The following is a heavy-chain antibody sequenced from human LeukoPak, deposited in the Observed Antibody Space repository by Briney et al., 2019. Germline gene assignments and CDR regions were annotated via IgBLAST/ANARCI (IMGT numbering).Heavy chain of an antibody. J-gene: IGHJ4*02. CDR2: IYPRDGST. CDR3: ARDQEGFDY. CDR1: GYTFTSNY. V-gene: IGHV1-46*01. Sequence: ASVKVSCKASGYTFTSNYIHWVGRAPGQGLEWMGMIYPRDGSTSYAQKFEGRVTVTRDTSTSTVHMELNGLRSEDTAVYYCARDQEGFDYWGQGTLVTVSS.